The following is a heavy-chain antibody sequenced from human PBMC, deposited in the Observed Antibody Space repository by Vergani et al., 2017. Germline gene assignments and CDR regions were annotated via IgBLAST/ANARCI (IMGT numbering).Heavy chain of an antibody. D-gene: IGHD4-11*01. CDR1: GESFTSYH. V-gene: IGHV4-34*01. CDR2: IDHTGRP. J-gene: IGHJ6*03. CDR3: ARVNTETNGHLYYYYYMDV. Sequence: QVQLQQWGGGLLKPSETLSLTCVVNGESFTSYHWTWIRQSPGEGLEWVGDIDHTGRPDYNPSLKSRLTMSVDKSRNQFSLTLNSVPATDTAIYFCARVNTETNGHLYYYYYMDVWGQGTAVTVS.